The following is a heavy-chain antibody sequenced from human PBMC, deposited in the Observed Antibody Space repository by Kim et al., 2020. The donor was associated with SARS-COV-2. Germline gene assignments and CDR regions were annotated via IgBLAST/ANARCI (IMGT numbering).Heavy chain of an antibody. D-gene: IGHD3-10*01. CDR3: ARAETLLLWFGELSAFDI. CDR2: IYYSGST. J-gene: IGHJ3*02. V-gene: IGHV4-59*01. Sequence: SETLSLTCTVSGGSISSYYWSWIRQPPGKGLEWIGYIYYSGSTNYNPSLKSRVTISVDTSKNQFSLKLSSVTAADTAVYYCARAETLLLWFGELSAFDIWGQGTMVTVSS. CDR1: GGSISSYY.